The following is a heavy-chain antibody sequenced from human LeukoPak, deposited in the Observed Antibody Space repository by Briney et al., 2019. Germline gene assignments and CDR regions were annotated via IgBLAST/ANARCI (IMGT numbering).Heavy chain of an antibody. CDR3: AKDGRHTPTNWFDP. CDR1: GFTFSSYA. Sequence: GSLSLPCAASGFTFSSYAMSWVRQAPGKGLEWVSAISGSGGSTYYADSVKGRFTISRDNSKNTLYLQMNSLRAEDTAVYYCAKDGRHTPTNWFDPWGQGTLVTVSS. D-gene: IGHD5-18*01. V-gene: IGHV3-23*01. CDR2: ISGSGGST. J-gene: IGHJ5*02.